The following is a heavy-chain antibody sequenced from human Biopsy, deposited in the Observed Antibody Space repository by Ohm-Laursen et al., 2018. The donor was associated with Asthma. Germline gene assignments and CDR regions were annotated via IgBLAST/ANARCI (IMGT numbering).Heavy chain of an antibody. D-gene: IGHD3-3*01. CDR2: IYYSGST. Sequence: PSQTLSLTWTVSGGSVSSGGYYWSWIRQPPGKGLEWIGYIYYSGSTNYNPSLKSRVTISVDTSKNQFSLKLSSVTAADTAVYYCARVTRITIFGVGGIQDYWGQGTLVTVSS. J-gene: IGHJ4*02. CDR3: ARVTRITIFGVGGIQDY. CDR1: GGSVSSGGYY. V-gene: IGHV4-61*08.